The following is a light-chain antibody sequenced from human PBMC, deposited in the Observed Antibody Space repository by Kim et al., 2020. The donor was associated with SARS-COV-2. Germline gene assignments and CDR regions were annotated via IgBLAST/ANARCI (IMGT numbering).Light chain of an antibody. CDR3: QHRT. CDR1: QSISNW. CDR2: DAS. J-gene: IGKJ1*01. Sequence: DIQMTQSPSTLSASVGDRVTITCRASQSISNWLAWYQQKPGKAPKLLIYDASSLESGVPSRFSGSGSGTEFTLTISSLQPDDFATYYCQHRTFGQGTKMDIK. V-gene: IGKV1-5*01.